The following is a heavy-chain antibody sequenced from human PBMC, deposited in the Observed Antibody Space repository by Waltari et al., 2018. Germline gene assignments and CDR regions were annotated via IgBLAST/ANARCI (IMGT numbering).Heavy chain of an antibody. V-gene: IGHV3-48*01. D-gene: IGHD6-6*01. J-gene: IGHJ6*02. CDR2: ISSSSTI. Sequence: EVQLVESGGGLVQPGGSLRLSCAASGFTFSSYSMNWVRQAPGKGLEWVSYISSSSTISYADSVKGRFTISRDNAKNSLYLQMNSLRAEDTAVYYCARDVPEYSSSSRYYYGMDVWGQGTTVTVSS. CDR3: ARDVPEYSSSSRYYYGMDV. CDR1: GFTFSSYS.